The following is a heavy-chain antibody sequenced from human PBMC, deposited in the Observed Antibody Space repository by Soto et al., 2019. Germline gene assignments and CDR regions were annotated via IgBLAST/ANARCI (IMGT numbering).Heavy chain of an antibody. V-gene: IGHV4-31*03. Sequence: SETLSLTCTVSGGSISSGGYYWSWIRQHPGKGLEWIGYIYYSGSTYYNPSLKSRVTISVDTSKNQFSLKLSSVTAADTAVYYCARADGSSTSCSHCMDGWGQEPTVTFSS. CDR3: ARADGSSTSCSHCMDG. J-gene: IGHJ6*02. CDR1: GGSISSGGYY. D-gene: IGHD2-2*01. CDR2: IYYSGST.